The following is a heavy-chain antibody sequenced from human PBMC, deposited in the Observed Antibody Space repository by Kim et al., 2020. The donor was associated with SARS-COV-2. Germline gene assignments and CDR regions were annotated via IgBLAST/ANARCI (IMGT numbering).Heavy chain of an antibody. Sequence: GSNYEQQFQGGVTLTRDTSISTVYMEVNRLRSDDTAVYYCARDIDYYFDYWGQGTLVTVSS. CDR3: ARDIDYYFDY. V-gene: IGHV1-2*02. D-gene: IGHD3-9*01. J-gene: IGHJ4*02. CDR2: GS.